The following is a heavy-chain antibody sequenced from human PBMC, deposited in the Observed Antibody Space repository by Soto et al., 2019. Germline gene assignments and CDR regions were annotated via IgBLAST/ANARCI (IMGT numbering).Heavy chain of an antibody. CDR2: IYYSGST. J-gene: IGHJ6*02. V-gene: IGHV4-39*01. CDR1: GGSISSRSYY. CDR3: ARRDNYYYYGMED. Sequence: SETRSLTCNVSGGSISSRSYYWGWIRQPPGKGLEWIGSIYYSGSTYHNPSLKSRVTISVDTSKNQFSLKLSSVTAADTAVYYCARRDNYYYYGMEDWGQGTTVTVSS.